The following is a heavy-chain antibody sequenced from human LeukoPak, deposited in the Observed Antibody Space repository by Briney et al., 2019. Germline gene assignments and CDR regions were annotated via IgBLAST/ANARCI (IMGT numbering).Heavy chain of an antibody. CDR3: ARVSGWPWDH. CDR2: ISLSSTTI. Sequence: PGGSLRLSCAASGFTFSSYSMTWVRQAPVKGLEWVSYISLSSTTIYYADSVKGRFTISRDDAKNSLYLQMNSLRDEDTAVYYCARVSGWPWDHWGQGTLVTVSS. CDR1: GFTFSSYS. V-gene: IGHV3-48*02. J-gene: IGHJ4*02. D-gene: IGHD2-15*01.